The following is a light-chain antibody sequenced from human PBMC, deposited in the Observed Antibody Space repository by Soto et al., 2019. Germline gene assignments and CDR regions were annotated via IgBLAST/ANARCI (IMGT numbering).Light chain of an antibody. Sequence: PGARGTLSCRDSPRVLSIYLTGYQHKPGQAPRLLIYGAATRDTGIPARFSGSGSGTNVTLTISSLQPEDFAVYYCQQDYNLPPYTFGQGTKLEIK. CDR1: PRVLSIY. V-gene: IGKV3D-7*01. CDR3: QQDYNLPPYT. CDR2: GAA. J-gene: IGKJ2*01.